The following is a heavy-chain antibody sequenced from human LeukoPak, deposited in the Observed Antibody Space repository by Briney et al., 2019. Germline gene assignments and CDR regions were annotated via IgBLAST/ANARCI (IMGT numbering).Heavy chain of an antibody. CDR1: GFTFSSYG. Sequence: GGSLRLSCAASGFTFSSYGMHWVRQAPGKGLEWVAFIRYDGSNKYYADSVKGRFTISRDNSKNTLYLQMNSLRAEDTAVYYCAKDPTVVTFFFQYRYFDLWGRGTLVTVSS. V-gene: IGHV3-30*02. CDR2: IRYDGSNK. D-gene: IGHD4-23*01. CDR3: AKDPTVVTFFFQYRYFDL. J-gene: IGHJ2*01.